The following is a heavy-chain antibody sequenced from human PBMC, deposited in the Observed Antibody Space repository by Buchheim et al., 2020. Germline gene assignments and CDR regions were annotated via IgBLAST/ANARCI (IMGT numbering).Heavy chain of an antibody. Sequence: EVQLLESGGGLVQPGGSLRLSCAASGFTFSSYAMSWVRQAPGKGLEWGSAISGSGGSTYYADSVKGRFTISRDNSKNKLYLQMNSLRAEDTAVYYCAKVYCSGGSCYSLRNHMDVWGKGTT. CDR3: AKVYCSGGSCYSLRNHMDV. CDR1: GFTFSSYA. V-gene: IGHV3-23*01. J-gene: IGHJ6*03. CDR2: ISGSGGST. D-gene: IGHD2-15*01.